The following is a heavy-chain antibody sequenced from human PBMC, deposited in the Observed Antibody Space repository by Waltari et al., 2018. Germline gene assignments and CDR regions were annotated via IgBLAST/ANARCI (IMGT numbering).Heavy chain of an antibody. CDR2: INHSGST. D-gene: IGHD3-3*01. CDR3: ARVLRDFWSGYFDY. Sequence: QVQLQQWGAGLLKPSETLSLTCAVYGGSFSGYYWSWIRQPPGKGLEWIGEINHSGSTNYNPSLKSRVTISVDTSKNQFSLKLGSVTAADTAVYYCARVLRDFWSGYFDYWGQGTLVTVSS. CDR1: GGSFSGYY. J-gene: IGHJ4*02. V-gene: IGHV4-34*01.